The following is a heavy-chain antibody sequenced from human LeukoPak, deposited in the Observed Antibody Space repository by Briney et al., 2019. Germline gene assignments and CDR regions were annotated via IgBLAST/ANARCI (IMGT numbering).Heavy chain of an antibody. V-gene: IGHV1-69*04. CDR2: IIPILGIA. CDR3: AREGCSGGSCYSGYYFDY. D-gene: IGHD2-15*01. J-gene: IGHJ4*02. CDR1: GGTFSSYA. Sequence: SVKVSCKASGGTFSSYAISWVRQAPGQGLEWMGRIIPILGIANYAQKFQGRVTITADKSTSTGYMELSSLRSEDTAVYYCAREGCSGGSCYSGYYFDYWGQGTLVTVSS.